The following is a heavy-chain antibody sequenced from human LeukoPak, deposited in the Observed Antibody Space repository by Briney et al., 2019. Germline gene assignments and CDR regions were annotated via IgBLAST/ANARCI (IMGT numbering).Heavy chain of an antibody. J-gene: IGHJ3*02. CDR2: TSGSGGST. CDR3: AKGWSKSSLDGFDI. Sequence: GGSLRLSCAASGFTFGTYAMSWVRQAPGTGLEWVSGTSGSGGSTYYTDSVKGRFIISRDNSRNTLYLQMHSLRAEDTAVYYCAKGWSKSSLDGFDIWGQGTMVTVSS. CDR1: GFTFGTYA. V-gene: IGHV3-23*01. D-gene: IGHD1-26*01.